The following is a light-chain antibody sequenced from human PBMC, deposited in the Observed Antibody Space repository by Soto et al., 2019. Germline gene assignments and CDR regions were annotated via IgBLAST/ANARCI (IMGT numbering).Light chain of an antibody. CDR3: QQSHSTPWT. J-gene: IGKJ1*01. Sequence: DIQMTQSPSSLSASVGDRVTITCRASQSISSNLNWYQQKPGKAPKLLIYAASSLQSGVPSRFSGSGSGTDFTLPISSMQPEDFATYYCQQSHSTPWTFGQGTKVEIK. CDR1: QSISSN. V-gene: IGKV1-39*01. CDR2: AAS.